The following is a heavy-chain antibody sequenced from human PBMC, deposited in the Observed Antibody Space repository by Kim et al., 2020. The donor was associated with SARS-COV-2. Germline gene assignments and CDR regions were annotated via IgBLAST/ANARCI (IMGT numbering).Heavy chain of an antibody. Sequence: GVLRLSCAASGFTFSDYYMSWIRQAPGKGLEWVSYISSSSSYTNYADSVKGRFTISRDNAKNSLYLQMNSLRAEDTAVYYCARDSGGSYATLDYWGQGTLVTVSS. CDR3: ARDSGGSYATLDY. CDR1: GFTFSDYY. CDR2: ISSSSSYT. J-gene: IGHJ4*02. V-gene: IGHV3-11*05. D-gene: IGHD2-15*01.